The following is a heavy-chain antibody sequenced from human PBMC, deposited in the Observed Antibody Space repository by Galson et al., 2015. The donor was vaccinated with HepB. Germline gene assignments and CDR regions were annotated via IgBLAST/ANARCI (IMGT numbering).Heavy chain of an antibody. CDR2: IYHSGST. D-gene: IGHD3-10*01. J-gene: IGHJ4*02. Sequence: ETLSLTCTVSGYSISSGYYWGWIRQPPGKGLEWIGSIYHSGSTYYNPSLKSRVTISVDTSKNQFSLKLSSVTAADTAVYYCARGKLLWFGELPEYYFDYWGQGTLVTVSS. V-gene: IGHV4-38-2*02. CDR3: ARGKLLWFGELPEYYFDY. CDR1: GYSISSGYY.